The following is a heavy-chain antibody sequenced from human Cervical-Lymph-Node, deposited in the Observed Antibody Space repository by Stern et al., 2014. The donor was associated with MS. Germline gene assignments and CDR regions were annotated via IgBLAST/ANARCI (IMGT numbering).Heavy chain of an antibody. CDR2: ISVYNGTT. V-gene: IGHV1-18*01. J-gene: IGHJ3*02. D-gene: IGHD2-15*01. CDR3: ARGLLGSENAFDI. CDR1: GYTFNSYG. Sequence: QVQLGQSGAEVKKPGASVTVSCKVSGYTFNSYGISWVRQAPGQGLEWMGWISVYNGTTNYAQKHQGRVTMTTDTSTSTAYMELRILRSDDTAVYYCARGLLGSENAFDIWGQGTMVTVSS.